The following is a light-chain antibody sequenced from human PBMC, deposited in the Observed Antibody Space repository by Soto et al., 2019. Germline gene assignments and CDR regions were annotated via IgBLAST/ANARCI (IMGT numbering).Light chain of an antibody. J-gene: IGKJ4*01. V-gene: IGKV3-11*01. CDR3: QQRSNWPRLT. CDR2: DAS. Sequence: EIVLTQSPATLSLASGERATLSCRASQSVSSYSAWYQQKPGQAPRLLIYDASNRATGIPARFSGSGSGTDFTLTISSLEPEDFAVYHCQQRSNWPRLTFGGGTKVEIK. CDR1: QSVSSY.